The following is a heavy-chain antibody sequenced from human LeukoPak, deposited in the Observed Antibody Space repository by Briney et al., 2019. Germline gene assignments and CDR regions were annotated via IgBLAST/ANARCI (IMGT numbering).Heavy chain of an antibody. V-gene: IGHV3-30*02. CDR3: AKDWDYYDSSGYSPDI. CDR1: GFTFSSYG. CDR2: IRYDGSNK. J-gene: IGHJ3*02. D-gene: IGHD3-22*01. Sequence: GGSLRLSCAASGFTFSSYGMHWVRQAPGKGLEWVAFIRYDGSNKYYADSVKGRFTISRDNSKNTLYLQMNGLRAEDTAVYYCAKDWDYYDSSGYSPDIWGQGTMVTVSS.